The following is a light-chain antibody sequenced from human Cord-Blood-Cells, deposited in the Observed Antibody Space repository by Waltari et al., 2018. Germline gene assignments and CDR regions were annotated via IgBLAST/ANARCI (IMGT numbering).Light chain of an antibody. Sequence: QSALTQPASVSGSPGQSITISCTGTRSDAGSYNLVSWYQQHPGKAPKLMIYEGSKRPSGVSNRFSGSKSGTTASLTISGLQAEDEADYYCCSYAGSSTWVFGGGTKLTVL. V-gene: IGLV2-23*01. CDR1: RSDAGSYNL. J-gene: IGLJ3*02. CDR3: CSYAGSSTWV. CDR2: EGS.